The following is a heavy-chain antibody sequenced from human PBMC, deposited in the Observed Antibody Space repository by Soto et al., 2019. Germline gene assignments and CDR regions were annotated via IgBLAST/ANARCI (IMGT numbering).Heavy chain of an antibody. CDR3: ARAPYSSSCYIYYDYCCGLDV. CDR2: INHSGST. Sequence: SETLSLTCAVYGGSFSGYYWSWIRQPPGKGLEWIGEINHSGSTNYNPSLKSRVTISVDTSKNQFSLKLSSVTAADTAVYYCARAPYSSSCYIYYDYCCGLDVWGQGTTVTGSS. CDR1: GGSFSGYY. D-gene: IGHD6-13*01. J-gene: IGHJ6*02. V-gene: IGHV4-34*01.